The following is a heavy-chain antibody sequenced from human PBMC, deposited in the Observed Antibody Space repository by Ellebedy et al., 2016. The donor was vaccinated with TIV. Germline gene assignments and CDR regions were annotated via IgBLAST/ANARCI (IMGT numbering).Heavy chain of an antibody. J-gene: IGHJ4*02. CDR1: GYMFSTYW. V-gene: IGHV5-51*01. CDR2: IYPGDSVT. Sequence: GESLKISCEGSGYMFSTYWIAWVRQMPGKGLEWMGIIYPGDSVTRYSPSFQGQVTLSADESISTAYLQWSSLKAPDTAMYYCARPRTASSNWHYFDSWGQGTLVTVSS. CDR3: ARPRTASSNWHYFDS. D-gene: IGHD6-13*01.